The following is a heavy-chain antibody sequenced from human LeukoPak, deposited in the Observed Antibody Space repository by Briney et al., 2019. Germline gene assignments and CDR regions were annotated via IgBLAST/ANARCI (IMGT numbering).Heavy chain of an antibody. D-gene: IGHD1-26*01. J-gene: IGHJ2*01. V-gene: IGHV4-61*02. CDR2: IYTSGST. CDR3: ARQASSGSYRVDWYFDL. Sequence: SETLSLTCTVSGGSISSGSYYWSWIRQPAGKGLEWIGRIYTSGSTNYNPSLKSRVTISVDTSKNQFSLKLSSVTAADTAVYYCARQASSGSYRVDWYFDLWGRGTLVTVSS. CDR1: GGSISSGSYY.